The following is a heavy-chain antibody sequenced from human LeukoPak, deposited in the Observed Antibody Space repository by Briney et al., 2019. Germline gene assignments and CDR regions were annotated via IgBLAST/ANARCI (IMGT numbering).Heavy chain of an antibody. J-gene: IGHJ4*02. CDR1: GFTFSSYS. D-gene: IGHD1-1*01. CDR2: INQDGSER. V-gene: IGHV3-7*01. CDR3: ARDSGRREDY. Sequence: GGSLRLSCAASGFTFSSYSMTWVRQAPGKGLEWVANINQDGSERYSVDSAKGRFTISRDNAKNSLYLQMNSLRAEDTAVYYCARDSGRREDYWGQGTLVTVSS.